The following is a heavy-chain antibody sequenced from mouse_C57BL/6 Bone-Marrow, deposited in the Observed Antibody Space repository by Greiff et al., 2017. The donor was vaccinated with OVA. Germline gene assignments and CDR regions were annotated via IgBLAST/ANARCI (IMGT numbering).Heavy chain of an antibody. J-gene: IGHJ4*01. D-gene: IGHD2-3*01. Sequence: VQLQQSGAELVRPGTSVKVSCTASGYAFTNYLIEWVKQRPGQGLEWIGVINPGSGGTNYNEKVQGKATLTAHKSSSTAYMQLRSLTSEDSAVYFWARFDGYYFNYAMDYWGQGTSVTVSS. CDR2: INPGSGGT. CDR1: GYAFTNYL. V-gene: IGHV1-54*01. CDR3: ARFDGYYFNYAMDY.